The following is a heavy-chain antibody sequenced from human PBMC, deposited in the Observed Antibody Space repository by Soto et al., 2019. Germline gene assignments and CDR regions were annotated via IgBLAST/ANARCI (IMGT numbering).Heavy chain of an antibody. Sequence: EVLLLESGGGLVQPGGSLRLSCAASGFTFSNHVMTWVRRAPGKGLEWVSTVAVSGTATYYAYSVKGRFTVSRDDSKSKLFLQMNSLRVEDTAIYYCAREGFSSGRAGGFDLWGQGTIVTVSS. CDR1: GFTFSNHV. V-gene: IGHV3-23*01. D-gene: IGHD6-19*01. CDR3: AREGFSSGRAGGFDL. J-gene: IGHJ3*01. CDR2: VAVSGTAT.